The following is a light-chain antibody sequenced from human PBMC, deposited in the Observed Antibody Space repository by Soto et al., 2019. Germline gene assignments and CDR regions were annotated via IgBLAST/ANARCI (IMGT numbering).Light chain of an antibody. CDR3: CSYAGSYIYV. Sequence: QSALTQPRSVSGSPGQSVTVSCTGTSSDVGAYNHVSWYQQHPGKAPKFMIYDVSKRPSGVPDRFSGSKSGNTASLTISGLQAEDEADYYCCSYAGSYIYVFGSGTKLTVL. V-gene: IGLV2-11*01. CDR1: SSDVGAYNH. J-gene: IGLJ1*01. CDR2: DVS.